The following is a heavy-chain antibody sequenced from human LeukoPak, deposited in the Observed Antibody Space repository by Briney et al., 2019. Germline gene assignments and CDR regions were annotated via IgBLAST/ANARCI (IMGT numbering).Heavy chain of an antibody. CDR2: IYSDNT. D-gene: IGHD3-10*01. J-gene: IGHJ4*02. CDR1: GFTVSSNS. V-gene: IGHV3-66*03. CDR3: AKSTDYYGSGSYYYFDY. Sequence: GGSLRLSCTVSGFTVSSNSMSWVRQAPGKGLEWVSFIYSDNTHYSDSVKGRFTISRDNSKNTLYLQMNSLRAEDTAVYYCAKSTDYYGSGSYYYFDYWGQGTLVTVSS.